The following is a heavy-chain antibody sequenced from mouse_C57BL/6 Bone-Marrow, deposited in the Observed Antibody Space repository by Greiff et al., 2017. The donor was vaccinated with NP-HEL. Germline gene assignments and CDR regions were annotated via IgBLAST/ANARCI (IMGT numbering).Heavy chain of an antibody. CDR1: GFTFSSYA. D-gene: IGHD1-1*01. CDR3: TREGKYYGSSCYFDY. CDR2: ISSGGDYI. Sequence: EVKLVESGEGLVKPGGSLKLSCAASGFTFSSYAMSWVRQTPEKRLEWVAYISSGGDYIYSADTVKGRFTISRDNARNTLYLQMSRLKSEDTAMYYCTREGKYYGSSCYFDYWGQGTTLTVSS. J-gene: IGHJ2*01. V-gene: IGHV5-9-1*02.